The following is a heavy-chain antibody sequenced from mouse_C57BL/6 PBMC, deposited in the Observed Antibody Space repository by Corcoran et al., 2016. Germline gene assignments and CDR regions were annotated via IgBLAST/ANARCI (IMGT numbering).Heavy chain of an antibody. CDR3: TTGGNCYGSRCAMDY. D-gene: IGHD1-1*01. CDR2: IDPENGDT. CDR1: GFNIKDDY. J-gene: IGHJ4*01. Sequence: EVQLQQSGAELVRPGASVKLSCTASGFNIKDDYMHWVKQRPEQGLEWIGWIDPENGDTEYASKFQGKATITADTSSNTAYLQLSSLTSEDTAVYYCTTGGNCYGSRCAMDYWGQGTSVTVSS. V-gene: IGHV14-4*01.